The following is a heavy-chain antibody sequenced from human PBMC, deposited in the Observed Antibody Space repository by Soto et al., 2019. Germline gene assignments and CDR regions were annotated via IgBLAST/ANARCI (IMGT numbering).Heavy chain of an antibody. V-gene: IGHV3-21*01. CDR2: ISSSSSYI. D-gene: IGHD3-3*01. CDR1: GFTFSSYS. J-gene: IGHJ4*02. Sequence: EVQLVESGGGLVKPGGSLRLSCAASGFTFSSYSMNWVRQAPGKGLEWVSSISSSSSYIYYADSVKGRFTISRDNAKNSRYLQMNSLRAEDTAVYYCARVWGGRFLEWYYWGQGTLVTVSS. CDR3: ARVWGGRFLEWYY.